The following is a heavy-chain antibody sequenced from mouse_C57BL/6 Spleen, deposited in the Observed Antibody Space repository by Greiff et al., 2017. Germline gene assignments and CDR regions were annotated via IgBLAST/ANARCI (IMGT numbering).Heavy chain of an antibody. CDR2: IDPEDGDT. CDR3: TTSYGSSYGYAMDY. Sequence: EVQLQQSGAELVRPGASVKLSCTASGFNIKDYYLHWVKQRPDQGLEWIGRIDPEDGDTEYAPKFQGKATMTADTSSNTAYLQLSSLTSEDTAVYYCTTSYGSSYGYAMDYWGQGTSVTVSS. CDR1: GFNIKDYY. J-gene: IGHJ4*01. V-gene: IGHV14-1*01. D-gene: IGHD1-1*01.